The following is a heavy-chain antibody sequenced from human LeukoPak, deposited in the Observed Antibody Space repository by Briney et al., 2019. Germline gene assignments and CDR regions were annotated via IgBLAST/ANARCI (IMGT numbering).Heavy chain of an antibody. CDR2: IIGDGSGT. J-gene: IGHJ5*02. Sequence: GGSLRLSCTASGLAFSSYWMHWVRQAPGKGLVWGSRIIGDGSGTNYADSVKGRFTISRDNAKNTLYLQMNSLRVEDTAVYYCAKDLIGGNYRSLPDHWGQGTLVTVSS. CDR1: GLAFSSYW. CDR3: AKDLIGGNYRSLPDH. D-gene: IGHD1-26*01. V-gene: IGHV3-74*01.